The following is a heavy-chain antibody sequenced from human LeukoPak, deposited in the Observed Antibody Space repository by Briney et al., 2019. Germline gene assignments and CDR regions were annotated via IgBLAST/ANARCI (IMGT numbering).Heavy chain of an antibody. Sequence: SSETLSLTCTVSGGSISSGGYYWSWIRQHPGKGLEWIGYIYYSGSTYYNPSLKSRVTISVDTSKNQFSLKLSSVTAADTAVYYCAREVRGVHGIWGQGTLVTVSS. CDR2: IYYSGST. V-gene: IGHV4-31*03. CDR3: AREVRGVHGI. J-gene: IGHJ4*02. CDR1: GGSISSGGYY. D-gene: IGHD3-10*01.